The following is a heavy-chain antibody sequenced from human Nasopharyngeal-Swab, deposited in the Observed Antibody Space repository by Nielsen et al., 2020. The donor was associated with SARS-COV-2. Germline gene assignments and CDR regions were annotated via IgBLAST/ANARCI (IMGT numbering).Heavy chain of an antibody. D-gene: IGHD2-21*01. CDR2: TNPNSGGT. CDR3: AREAAKGETAIDY. J-gene: IGHJ4*02. Sequence: ASVKVSCKASGYTFTGYYMHWVRQAPGQGLEWMGWTNPNSGGTNYAQKFQGRVTMTRDTSISTAYMELSRLRSDDTAVYYCAREAAKGETAIDYWGQGTLVTVSS. CDR1: GYTFTGYY. V-gene: IGHV1-2*02.